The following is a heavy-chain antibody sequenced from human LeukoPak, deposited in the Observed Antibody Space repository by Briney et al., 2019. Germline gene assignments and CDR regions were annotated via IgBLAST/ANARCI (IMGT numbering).Heavy chain of an antibody. Sequence: ASVKISCKASGYSFTTLSICWVRQAPGQGLEWMGWVSSSTGNPTYAQDFTGRFVFSVDTSVTTAYPQINNLKAEDTAIYYCARDARMDYWGQGTQVTVSS. D-gene: IGHD2/OR15-2a*01. CDR3: ARDARMDY. J-gene: IGHJ4*02. CDR2: VSSSTGNP. CDR1: GYSFTTLS. V-gene: IGHV7-4-1*02.